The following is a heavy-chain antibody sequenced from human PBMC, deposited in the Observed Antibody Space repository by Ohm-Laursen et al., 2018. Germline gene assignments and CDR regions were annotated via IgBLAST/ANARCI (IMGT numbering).Heavy chain of an antibody. CDR3: AKEEDPFDY. Sequence: SLRLSCAASGFTFSNFAMSWVRQAPGKGLEWVSTISGSGGSTYCADSVKGRFTISRDNSKNTLYVQMNSLRAEDTAVYYCAKEEDPFDYWGQGTLVTVSS. V-gene: IGHV3-23*01. CDR1: GFTFSNFA. J-gene: IGHJ4*02. CDR2: ISGSGGST.